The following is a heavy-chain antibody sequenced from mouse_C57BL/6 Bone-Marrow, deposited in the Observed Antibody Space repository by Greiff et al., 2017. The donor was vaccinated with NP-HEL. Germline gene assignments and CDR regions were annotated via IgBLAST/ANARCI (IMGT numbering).Heavy chain of an antibody. D-gene: IGHD2-5*01. CDR3: TREIDYSNYWYFDV. CDR1: GFTFSSYA. CDR2: ISSGGDYI. Sequence: EVQLQQSGEGLVKPGGSLKLSCAASGFTFSSYAMSWVRQTPEKRLEWVAYISSGGDYIYYADTVKGRFTISRDNARNTLYLQMSSLKSEDTAMYYCTREIDYSNYWYFDVWGTGTTVTVSS. V-gene: IGHV5-9-1*02. J-gene: IGHJ1*03.